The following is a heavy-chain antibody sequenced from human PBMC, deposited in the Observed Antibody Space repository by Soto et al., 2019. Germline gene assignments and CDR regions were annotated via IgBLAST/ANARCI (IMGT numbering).Heavy chain of an antibody. D-gene: IGHD6-6*01. Sequence: ASVKVSCKASGGTFSSYAISWVRQAPGQGLEWMGGIIPIFGTANYAQKFQGRVTMTRDTSTSTVYMELSSLRSEDTAVYYCARSRIAPPDFDYWGQGTLVTVSS. CDR1: GGTFSSYA. J-gene: IGHJ4*02. CDR3: ARSRIAPPDFDY. V-gene: IGHV1-69*05. CDR2: IIPIFGTA.